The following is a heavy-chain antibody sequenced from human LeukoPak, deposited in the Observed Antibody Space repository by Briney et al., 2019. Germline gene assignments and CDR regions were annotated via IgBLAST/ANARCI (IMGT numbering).Heavy chain of an antibody. D-gene: IGHD3-22*01. CDR1: GGSISSYY. CDR3: ARENGSGYYWGPFDY. V-gene: IGHV4-38-2*02. Sequence: PSETLSLTCTVSGGSISSYYWSWLRQPPGKGLEWLGSIYHSGSTYYNPSLKSRVTISVDTSKNQFSLKLSSVTAADTAVYYCARENGSGYYWGPFDYWGQGTLVTVSS. J-gene: IGHJ4*02. CDR2: IYHSGST.